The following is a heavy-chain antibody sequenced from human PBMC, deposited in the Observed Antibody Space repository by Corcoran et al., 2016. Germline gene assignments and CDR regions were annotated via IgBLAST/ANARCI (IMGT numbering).Heavy chain of an antibody. CDR2: ISWNSGNI. Sequence: EVQLVESGGGLVQTGRSLRLSCAASGFTFDDYAMHWVRQAPGKGLEWVSRISWNSGNIGYADSVKGRFTISRDSAKNSLYLQMNSLKAEDTAFYYCAKDSACCDGGKEIDYWGQGTLVTVSS. CDR1: GFTFDDYA. D-gene: IGHD2-15*01. CDR3: AKDSACCDGGKEIDY. V-gene: IGHV3-9*01. J-gene: IGHJ4*02.